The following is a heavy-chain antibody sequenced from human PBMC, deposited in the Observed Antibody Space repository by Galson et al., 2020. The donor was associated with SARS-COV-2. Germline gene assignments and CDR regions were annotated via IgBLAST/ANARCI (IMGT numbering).Heavy chain of an antibody. J-gene: IGHJ4*02. CDR2: IKRKSDGGTT. CDR1: GFTFSNAW. V-gene: IGHV3-15*01. Sequence: GGSLRLSCSASGFTFSNAWMSWVRQAPGKGLEWVGRIKRKSDGGTTDYAAPVKGRFTISRDDSKNTLYLQMNSLKTEDTAVYYCTTDLHDYGEADYWGQGTLVTVSS. D-gene: IGHD4-17*01. CDR3: TTDLHDYGEADY.